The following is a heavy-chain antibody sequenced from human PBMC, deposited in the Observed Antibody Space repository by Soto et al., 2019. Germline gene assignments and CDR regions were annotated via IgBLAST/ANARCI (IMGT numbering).Heavy chain of an antibody. V-gene: IGHV5-51*01. CDR2: IFPADSDT. CDR1: GYSFSNYW. CDR3: ASSVVVPSTMNYFDY. Sequence: PGESLKIFCKGSGYSFSNYWIAWVRQMPGKGLEWMGIIFPADSDTKYSPSFQGQVTISADKSISTAYLQWSSLKASDTAMYYCASSVVVPSTMNYFDYWGQGSLVTVSS. J-gene: IGHJ4*02. D-gene: IGHD2-15*01.